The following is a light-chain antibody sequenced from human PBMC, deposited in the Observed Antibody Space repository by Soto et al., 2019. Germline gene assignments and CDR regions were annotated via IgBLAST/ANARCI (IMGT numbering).Light chain of an antibody. Sequence: QSVLTQPPSASGTPGQRVTISCSGSSSNIGSNYVYWYQQLPGTAPKLLIYRNNQRPSGVPDRFSGSKSGTSASLAISGLRSEDEADYYCAAWDDSSYVFGTGTKVTVL. J-gene: IGLJ1*01. V-gene: IGLV1-47*01. CDR1: SSNIGSNY. CDR3: AAWDDSSYV. CDR2: RNN.